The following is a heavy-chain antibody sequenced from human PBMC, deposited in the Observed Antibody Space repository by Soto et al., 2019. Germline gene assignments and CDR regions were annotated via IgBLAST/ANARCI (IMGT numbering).Heavy chain of an antibody. V-gene: IGHV3-48*03. J-gene: IGHJ6*02. CDR3: ARDIYNWNFDYYYYGMDV. D-gene: IGHD1-7*01. Sequence: GGSLRLSCAASGFTFSSYEMNWVRQAPGKGLEWVSYISSSGSTIYYADSVKGRFTISRDNAKNSLYLQMNSLRAEDTAVYYCARDIYNWNFDYYYYGMDVWGQGTTVTVSS. CDR2: ISSSGSTI. CDR1: GFTFSSYE.